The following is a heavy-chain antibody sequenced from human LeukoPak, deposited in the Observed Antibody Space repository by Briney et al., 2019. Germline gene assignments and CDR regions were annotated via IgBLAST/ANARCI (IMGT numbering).Heavy chain of an antibody. J-gene: IGHJ3*02. V-gene: IGHV3-30*02. CDR3: AKGPVDAIRNAFDI. CDR1: GFTFSSYG. D-gene: IGHD1-14*01. Sequence: PGGSLRLSCAASGFTFSSYGMHWVRQAPGKGLEWVAFIRYDGSNEYYADSVKGRFTISRDNSKNTLYLQMNSLRAEDTAVYYCAKGPVDAIRNAFDIWGQGTMVTVSS. CDR2: IRYDGSNE.